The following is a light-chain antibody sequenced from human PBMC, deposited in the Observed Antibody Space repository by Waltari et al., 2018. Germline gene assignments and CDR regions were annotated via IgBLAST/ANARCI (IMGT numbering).Light chain of an antibody. CDR3: LQGTQFPWT. CDR2: MVS. V-gene: IGKV2-30*02. CDR1: QSLLHSNGNTY. Sequence: VLTQSPLSLAITPGQTVSMTCRSSQSLLHSNGNTYLTWFLQKPGQPPRRLIYMVSNRNSGVPDRFSGGGARTDFTLKISRVEAEDVGTYYCLQGTQFPWTCGQGT. J-gene: IGKJ1*01.